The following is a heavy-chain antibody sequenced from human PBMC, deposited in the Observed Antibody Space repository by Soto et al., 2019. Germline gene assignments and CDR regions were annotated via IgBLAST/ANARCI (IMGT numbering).Heavy chain of an antibody. V-gene: IGHV2-5*02. CDR3: ALFYDSSRHFDY. CDR1: GFSLSTSGVG. J-gene: IGHJ4*02. D-gene: IGHD3-22*01. Sequence: QITLKESGPTLVKPTQTLTLTCTFSGFSLSTSGVGVGWIRQPPGKALEWLALIYWDDDKRYSPSLKSRLTITKDTSKTQVVLTMTNMDPVDTATYYCALFYDSSRHFDYWGQGTLVTVSS. CDR2: IYWDDDK.